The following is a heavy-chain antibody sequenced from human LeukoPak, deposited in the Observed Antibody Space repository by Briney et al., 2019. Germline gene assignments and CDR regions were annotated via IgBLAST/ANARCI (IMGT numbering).Heavy chain of an antibody. CDR1: GFAFSSYG. CDR3: ARRHSSSWGKGVVTAIPDLFDY. J-gene: IGHJ4*02. V-gene: IGHV3-7*01. CDR2: IKQDGSEK. D-gene: IGHD2-21*02. Sequence: QPGGSLRLSCAASGFAFSSYGMHWVRQAPGKGLEWVANIKQDGSEKYYVDSVKGRFTISRDNAKNSLYLQMNSLRAEDTAVYYCARRHSSSWGKGVVTAIPDLFDYWGQGTLVTVSS.